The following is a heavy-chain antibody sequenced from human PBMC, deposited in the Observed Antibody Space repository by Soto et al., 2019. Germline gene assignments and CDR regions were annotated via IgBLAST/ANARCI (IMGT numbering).Heavy chain of an antibody. CDR1: GYTFTGYY. CDR2: INPNSGGT. Sequence: GASVKVSCKASGYTFTGYYMHWVRQAPGQGLEWMGWINPNSGGTNYAQKFQGWVTMTRDTSISTAYMELSRLRSDDTAVYHCARSTYEDFWSAYSGPFDIWGQGRMGTVS. V-gene: IGHV1-2*04. J-gene: IGHJ3*02. D-gene: IGHD3-3*01. CDR3: ARSTYEDFWSAYSGPFDI.